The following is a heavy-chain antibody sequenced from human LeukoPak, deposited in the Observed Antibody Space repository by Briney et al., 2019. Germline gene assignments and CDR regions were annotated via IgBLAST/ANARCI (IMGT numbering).Heavy chain of an antibody. CDR3: ARDHFVHDFWSGYRYFNY. CDR2: IWYDGSNK. J-gene: IGHJ4*02. CDR1: GFTFSSYG. D-gene: IGHD3-3*01. V-gene: IGHV3-33*01. Sequence: PGGSLILSCAASGFTFSSYGMHGVRQAPGKGLEWVAVIWYDGSNKYYADSVKGQFTISRDNSRNTLYLQMNSLRAEDTAVYYCARDHFVHDFWSGYRYFNYWGQGTLVTVSS.